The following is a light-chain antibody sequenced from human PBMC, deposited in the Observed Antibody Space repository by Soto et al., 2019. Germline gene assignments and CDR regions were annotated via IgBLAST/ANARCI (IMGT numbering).Light chain of an antibody. CDR1: QSISDY. CDR3: QQSYGTPYT. J-gene: IGKJ2*01. CDR2: AAS. Sequence: DIQKTQSPSFLSASVGDRVTIACRAGQSISDYLNWYQQKPGKAPKLLIYAASTLQSGVPSRFSGSGSGTEFTLTISSLQPEDFATYYCQQSYGTPYTFGQGTKMEIK. V-gene: IGKV1-39*01.